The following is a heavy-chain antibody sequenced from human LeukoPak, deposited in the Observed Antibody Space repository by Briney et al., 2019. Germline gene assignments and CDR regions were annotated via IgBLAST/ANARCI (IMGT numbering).Heavy chain of an antibody. J-gene: IGHJ4*02. V-gene: IGHV4-59*08. D-gene: IGHD1-26*01. Sequence: SSETLSLTCTVSDDSISDYYRGWIRQPPGKGLEWIGYFHNSGTSTYNPSLKSRVTISADTSKNQFSLKLSSVTAADTAVYYCASQLNSGSYLGYFDYWGQGTLVTVSS. CDR2: FHNSGTS. CDR1: DDSISDYY. CDR3: ASQLNSGSYLGYFDY.